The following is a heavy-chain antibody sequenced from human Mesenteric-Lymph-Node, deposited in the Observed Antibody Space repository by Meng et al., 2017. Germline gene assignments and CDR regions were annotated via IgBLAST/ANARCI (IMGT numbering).Heavy chain of an antibody. V-gene: IGHV4-4*02. CDR2: FFHSGIT. J-gene: IGHJ4*02. Sequence: QGQLTESGPGLVKPSGTLSLTFVVFGGSISWGTWWSWVRQPPGKGLQWIGEFFHSGITNYNPSLKSRATISVDTSKNHFSLELSSVTAADTAVYYCTKNGAYSLEYWGQGALVTVSS. CDR1: GGSISWGTW. CDR3: TKNGAYSLEY. D-gene: IGHD2-15*01.